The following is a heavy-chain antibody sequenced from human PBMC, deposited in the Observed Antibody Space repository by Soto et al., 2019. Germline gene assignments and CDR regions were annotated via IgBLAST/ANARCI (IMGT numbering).Heavy chain of an antibody. CDR2: ISFDGRDQ. D-gene: IGHD2-8*01. Sequence: QVQLVESGGGVVQPGRSLRLSCVASGFAFSSFGMHWVRQAPGKGLEWLAVISFDGRDQYYADSVKGRFTISRDSSNNTVSLQMSSLRPEDTAVYYCAKDLTSYCTNGFCHPTDGGQHYYGMDVWGQGTTVTVSS. V-gene: IGHV3-30*18. CDR1: GFAFSSFG. J-gene: IGHJ6*02. CDR3: AKDLTSYCTNGFCHPTDGGQHYYGMDV.